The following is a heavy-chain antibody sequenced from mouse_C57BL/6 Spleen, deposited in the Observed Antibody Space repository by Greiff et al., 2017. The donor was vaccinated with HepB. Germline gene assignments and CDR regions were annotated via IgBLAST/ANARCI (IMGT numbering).Heavy chain of an antibody. V-gene: IGHV5-17*01. CDR2: ISSGSSTI. CDR3: ARRRPTVVAPSYYAMDY. Sequence: EVQVVESGGGLVKPGGSLKLSCAASGFTFSDYGMHWVRQAPEKGLDWVAYISSGSSTIYYADTVKGRFTIARDNAKNTLFLQMSSLRSEDTAMYYCARRRPTVVAPSYYAMDYWGQGTSVTVSS. CDR1: GFTFSDYG. D-gene: IGHD1-1*01. J-gene: IGHJ4*01.